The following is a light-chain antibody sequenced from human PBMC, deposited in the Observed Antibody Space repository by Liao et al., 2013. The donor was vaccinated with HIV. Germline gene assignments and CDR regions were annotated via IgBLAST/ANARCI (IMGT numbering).Light chain of an antibody. Sequence: SYDLTQPPSVSVSPGQTATITCSGHKLVDTYACWYQQRPGQSPVLVIYQDSQRPSGIPERFSGSNSGNTATLTISRVEAGDEADYYCQVWDSSSDHYVFGTGTKVTVL. CDR1: KLVDTY. CDR3: QVWDSSSDHYV. V-gene: IGLV3-1*01. J-gene: IGLJ1*01. CDR2: QDS.